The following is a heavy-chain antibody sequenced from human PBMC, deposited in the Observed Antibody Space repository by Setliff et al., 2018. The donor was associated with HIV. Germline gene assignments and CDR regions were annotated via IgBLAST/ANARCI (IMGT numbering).Heavy chain of an antibody. CDR1: GGSISSSSYY. D-gene: IGHD5-12*01. Sequence: PSETLSLTCTVSGGSISSSSYYWGWIRQPPGKGLEWIGSMYYSGSTYYNPSLKSRVTISVDTSKKQFSLKLRSVTAADTAVYYGARRRDGYNSAPWRNDYWGQGTLVTVPS. V-gene: IGHV4-39*01. CDR2: MYYSGST. J-gene: IGHJ4*02. CDR3: ARRRDGYNSAPWRNDY.